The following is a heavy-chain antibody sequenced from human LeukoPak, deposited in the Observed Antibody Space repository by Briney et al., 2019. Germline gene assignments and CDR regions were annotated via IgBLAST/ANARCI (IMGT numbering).Heavy chain of an antibody. D-gene: IGHD2-15*01. V-gene: IGHV4-4*07. J-gene: IGHJ6*03. CDR1: GGSISSYY. Sequence: PSETLSLTCTVSGGSISSYYWSWIRQPAGKGLEWIGRIYTSGSTNYNPSLKSRVTMSVDTSKNQFSLKLSSVTAADTAVYYFARVRGVKYCSGGSCYDYYYYYMDVWGKGTTVTVSS. CDR2: IYTSGST. CDR3: ARVRGVKYCSGGSCYDYYYYYMDV.